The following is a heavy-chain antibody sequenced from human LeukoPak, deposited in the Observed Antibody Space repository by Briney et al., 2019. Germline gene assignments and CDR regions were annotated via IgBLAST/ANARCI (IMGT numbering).Heavy chain of an antibody. Sequence: GASVKVSCKASGYTFTSYYMHWMRQAPGQGLEWMGIINPSGGSTSYAQKFQGRVTMTRDMSTSTVYMELSSLRSEDTAVYYCARVSRGRLTVTGPSDYWGQGTLVTVSS. V-gene: IGHV1-46*01. J-gene: IGHJ4*02. D-gene: IGHD4-23*01. CDR1: GYTFTSYY. CDR2: INPSGGST. CDR3: ARVSRGRLTVTGPSDY.